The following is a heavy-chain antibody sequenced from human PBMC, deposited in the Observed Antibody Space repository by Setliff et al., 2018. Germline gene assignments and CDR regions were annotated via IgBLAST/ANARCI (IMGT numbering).Heavy chain of an antibody. CDR1: GGSISSYY. D-gene: IGHD1-20*01. CDR2: IYYSGST. CDR3: ARDGNNWNDLDY. J-gene: IGHJ4*01. V-gene: IGHV4-59*01. Sequence: SETLSLTCTVSGGSISSYYWSWIRQPPGKGLEWIGYIYYSGSTNYNPSLKSRVTISVDTSKNQFSLKLSSVTAADTAVYYCARDGNNWNDLDYWGHGTLVTVSS.